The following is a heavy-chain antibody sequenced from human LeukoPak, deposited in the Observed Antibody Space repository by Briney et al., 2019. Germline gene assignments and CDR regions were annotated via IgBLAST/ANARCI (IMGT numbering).Heavy chain of an antibody. V-gene: IGHV3-23*01. J-gene: IGHJ4*02. CDR3: AKLRGYTAYDSDYFDY. CDR2: ITGSGGTT. D-gene: IGHD5-12*01. CDR1: GFTFRSYA. Sequence: GGSLRLSCAASGFTFRSYAMSWVRQAPGKGLDWVSTITGSGGTTYYADSADSVKGRLTISRDNSKNTLYLHMNSLTAEDTAVYYCAKLRGYTAYDSDYFDYWGQGTLVTVSS.